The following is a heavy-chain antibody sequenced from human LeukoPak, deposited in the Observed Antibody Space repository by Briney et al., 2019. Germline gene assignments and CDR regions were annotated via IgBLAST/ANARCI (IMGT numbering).Heavy chain of an antibody. D-gene: IGHD3-10*01. J-gene: IGHJ3*02. CDR2: IISSSSYI. CDR1: GFTFSSYS. V-gene: IGHV3-21*01. Sequence: GGSLSLSCAASGFTFSSYSMHWVRQAPGKGGEWVSSIISSSSYIYYPDSVKGRFTISRDNAKNSLYLQMNSLRAEDTAVYYCARDEESLWFGEKNDAFDIWGQGTMVTVSS. CDR3: ARDEESLWFGEKNDAFDI.